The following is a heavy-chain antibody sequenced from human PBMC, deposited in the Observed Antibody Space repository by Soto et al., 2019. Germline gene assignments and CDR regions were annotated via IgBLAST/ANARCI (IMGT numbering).Heavy chain of an antibody. CDR3: ARSWYRSEYFQH. CDR1: GFTVSSNY. CDR2: IYSGGST. D-gene: IGHD6-13*01. J-gene: IGHJ1*01. Sequence: GGSLRLSCAASGFTVSSNYMSWVRQAPGKGLEWVSVIYSGGSTYYADSVKGRFTISRDNSKNTLYLQMNSLRAEDTAVYYCARSWYRSEYFQHWGQGTLVTVSS. V-gene: IGHV3-66*01.